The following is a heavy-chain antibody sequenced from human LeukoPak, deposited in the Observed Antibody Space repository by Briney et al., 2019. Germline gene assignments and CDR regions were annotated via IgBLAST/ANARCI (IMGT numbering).Heavy chain of an antibody. CDR1: GGSFSGYY. V-gene: IGHV4-34*01. CDR3: ATYSGSRKTFGY. J-gene: IGHJ4*02. D-gene: IGHD1-26*01. Sequence: SETLSLTCAVYGGSFSGYYWSWIRQPPGKGLEWIGEINHSGSTNYNPSLKSRVTISVDTSKNQFSLKLSSVTAADTAVYYCATYSGSRKTFGYWGQGTLVTVSS. CDR2: INHSGST.